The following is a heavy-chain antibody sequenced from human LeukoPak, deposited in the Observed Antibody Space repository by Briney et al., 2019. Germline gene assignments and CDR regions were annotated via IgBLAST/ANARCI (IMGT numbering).Heavy chain of an antibody. CDR3: ARVVASTSIDS. D-gene: IGHD2-15*01. Sequence: ASVKVSCKASGYTFTNYGLSWVRQAPGQGLEWMGRISAYNGNTNYAQKFQGRVTMTTDTSTNTAYMELRSLRSDDTAVYYCARVVASTSIDSWGQGTLVTVSS. J-gene: IGHJ4*02. V-gene: IGHV1-18*01. CDR1: GYTFTNYG. CDR2: ISAYNGNT.